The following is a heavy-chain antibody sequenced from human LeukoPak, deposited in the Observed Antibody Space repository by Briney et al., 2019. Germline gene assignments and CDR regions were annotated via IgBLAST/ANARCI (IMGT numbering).Heavy chain of an antibody. D-gene: IGHD5-18*01. CDR1: GFTFSSYA. CDR3: AKSRGYSYGAGWDY. J-gene: IGHJ4*02. Sequence: GGSLRLSCAASGFTFSSYAMSWVRQAPGKGLEWVSAISGSGGSTYYADSVKGRFTISRDNSKNTLYLQMNSLRAEDTAVYYCAKSRGYSYGAGWDYWGQGTLVTVSS. CDR2: ISGSGGST. V-gene: IGHV3-23*01.